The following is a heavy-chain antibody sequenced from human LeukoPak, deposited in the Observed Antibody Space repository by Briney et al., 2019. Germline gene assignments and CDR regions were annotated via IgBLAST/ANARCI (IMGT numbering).Heavy chain of an antibody. V-gene: IGHV3-7*01. D-gene: IGHD6-19*01. CDR2: INQDGSEN. CDR3: AGSIAVAGAVDY. Sequence: GGSLRLSCAASGFTDGLYWMSWVRRAPGKGLGWVANINQDGSENYSVDSVKGRFTISRDNAKSSLYLQMNSLRVEDTAVYYCAGSIAVAGAVDYWGQGTLVTVSS. J-gene: IGHJ4*02. CDR1: GFTDGLYW.